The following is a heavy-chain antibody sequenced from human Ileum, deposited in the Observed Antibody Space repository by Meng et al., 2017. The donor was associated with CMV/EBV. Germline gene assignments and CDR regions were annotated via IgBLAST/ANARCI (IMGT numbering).Heavy chain of an antibody. D-gene: IGHD3-10*01. CDR1: GGSISSYY. V-gene: IGHV4-59*01. Sequence: SETLSLTCTVSGGSISSYYWSWIRQPPGKGLEWIGYIYYSGSTNYNPSLKSRVTISVDTSKNQFSLKLSSVTAADTAVYYCARDRETRVADYGMDVWGQGAKVTVSS. J-gene: IGHJ6*02. CDR2: IYYSGST. CDR3: ARDRETRVADYGMDV.